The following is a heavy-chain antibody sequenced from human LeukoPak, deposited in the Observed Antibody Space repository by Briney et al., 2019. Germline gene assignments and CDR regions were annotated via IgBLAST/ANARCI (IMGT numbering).Heavy chain of an antibody. J-gene: IGHJ3*02. CDR3: ARDGDIVLMVYAVDAFDI. D-gene: IGHD2-8*01. CDR1: GFTFSSYS. CDR2: ISSSSSYI. Sequence: PGGSLRLSCAASGFTFSSYSMNWVRQAPGKGLEWVSSISSSSSYIYYADSVKGRFTISRDNAKNSLYLQMNSLRAEDTAVYYCARDGDIVLMVYAVDAFDIWGQGTMVTVSS. V-gene: IGHV3-21*01.